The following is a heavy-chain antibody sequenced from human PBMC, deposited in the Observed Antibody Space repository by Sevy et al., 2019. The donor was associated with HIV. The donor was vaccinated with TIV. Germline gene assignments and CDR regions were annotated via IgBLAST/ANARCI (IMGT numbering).Heavy chain of an antibody. V-gene: IGHV3-33*01. CDR3: ARGRGTMVRGVKGAPHYYYGMDV. CDR1: GFTFSSYG. Sequence: GGSLRLSCAASGFTFSSYGMHWVRQAPGKGLEWVAVIWYDGSNKYYADSVKGRFTISRDNSKNTLYLQMNSLRAEDTAVYYCARGRGTMVRGVKGAPHYYYGMDVWGQGTTVTVSS. J-gene: IGHJ6*02. CDR2: IWYDGSNK. D-gene: IGHD3-10*01.